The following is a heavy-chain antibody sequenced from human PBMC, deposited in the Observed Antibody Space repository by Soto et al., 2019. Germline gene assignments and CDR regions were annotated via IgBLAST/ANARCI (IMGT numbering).Heavy chain of an antibody. CDR2: IIPIFGTA. J-gene: IGHJ6*02. CDR1: AGTFSSYA. CDR3: ARDGDIVVVPAAPDYYYYYSGLDV. D-gene: IGHD2-2*01. Sequence: SGRVWCRASAGTFSSYAISWVRQAPGQGLEWIGGIIPIFGTANYAQKVHGRVTITADESTSTAYMELSSLRSEDTAVYYCARDGDIVVVPAAPDYYYYYSGLDVWGQGTTVTVPS. V-gene: IGHV1-69*13.